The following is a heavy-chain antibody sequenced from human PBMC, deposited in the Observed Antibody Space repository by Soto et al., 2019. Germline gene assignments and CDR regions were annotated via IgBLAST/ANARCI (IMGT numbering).Heavy chain of an antibody. CDR2: IWYDGSNK. J-gene: IGHJ6*02. V-gene: IGHV3-33*01. Sequence: CAASGFTFSSYGMHWVRQAPGKGLEWVAVIWYDGSNKFYADSVKGRFTISRDNSKNTLYLQMNSLRAEDTAVYYCARGGSYYGSGPYGMDVWGQGTTVTVSS. D-gene: IGHD3-10*01. CDR1: GFTFSSYG. CDR3: ARGGSYYGSGPYGMDV.